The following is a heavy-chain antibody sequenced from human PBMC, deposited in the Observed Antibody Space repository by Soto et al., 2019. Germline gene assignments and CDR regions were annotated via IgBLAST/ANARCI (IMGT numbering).Heavy chain of an antibody. CDR2: ISGSGGAT. Sequence: EVQLLESGGGLVQPGGSLRLSCAASGFTLSSHAMYWVRQAPAKGLEWVSGISGSGGATYYADSVKGRFTISRDNSKNTLYLQVTSLRAEDTAVYYCAKDMYSSSGFCDYWGQGTLVNVSS. CDR1: GFTLSSHA. D-gene: IGHD6-13*01. CDR3: AKDMYSSSGFCDY. J-gene: IGHJ4*02. V-gene: IGHV3-23*01.